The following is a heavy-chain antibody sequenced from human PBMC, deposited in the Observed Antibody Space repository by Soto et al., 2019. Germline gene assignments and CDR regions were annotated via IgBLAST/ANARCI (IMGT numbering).Heavy chain of an antibody. CDR1: GGSISSYY. CDR2: IYYSGST. D-gene: IGHD6-19*01. Sequence: SETLSLTCTVSGGSISSYYWSWIRQPPGKGLEWIGYIYYSGSTNYNPSLKSRVTISVDTSKNQFSLKLSSVTAADTAVYYCARGRAAVAGGGYWFDSWGQGTLVTVSS. V-gene: IGHV4-59*01. CDR3: ARGRAAVAGGGYWFDS. J-gene: IGHJ5*01.